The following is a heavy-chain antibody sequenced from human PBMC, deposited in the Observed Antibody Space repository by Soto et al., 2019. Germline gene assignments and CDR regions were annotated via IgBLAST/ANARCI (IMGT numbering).Heavy chain of an antibody. V-gene: IGHV3-23*01. D-gene: IGHD3-10*01. J-gene: IGHJ3*02. CDR2: ISGSGGST. CDR1: GFTFSSYA. Sequence: GGSLRLSCAASGFTFSSYAMSWVRQAPGKGLEWVSAISGSGGSTYYADSVKGRFTISRDNSKNTLYLQMNSLRAEDTAVYYCAKDSIPSGSYPLLAFDIWGQGTMVTVSS. CDR3: AKDSIPSGSYPLLAFDI.